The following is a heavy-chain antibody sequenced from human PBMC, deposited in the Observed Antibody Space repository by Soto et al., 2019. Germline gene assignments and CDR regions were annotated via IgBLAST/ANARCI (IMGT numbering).Heavy chain of an antibody. J-gene: IGHJ6*02. CDR2: ISAYNGNT. V-gene: IGHV1-18*01. D-gene: IGHD6-19*01. CDR1: GYTFTSYG. Sequence: QVQLVQSGAEVKKPGASVKVSCKASGYTFTSYGISWVRQAPGQGLEWMGWISAYNGNTKYAQMHQARVHMTTDSSTRTAYIELSSLRSADTGVYYYARDLAVALGDVWRQGTTVTVSS. CDR3: ARDLAVALGDV.